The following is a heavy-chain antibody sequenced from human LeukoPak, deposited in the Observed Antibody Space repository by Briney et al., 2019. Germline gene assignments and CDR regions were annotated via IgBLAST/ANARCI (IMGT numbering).Heavy chain of an antibody. J-gene: IGHJ4*02. CDR1: GGSFSGYY. D-gene: IGHD2-2*01. Sequence: SETLSLTCQVYGGSFSGYYWSWLRQPPGKGLEWIGEINHSGSTNYNPSLKSRVTISVDTSKNQFSLKLSSVTAADTAVYCCARRGVVPAARRQFDYWGQGTLVTVSS. V-gene: IGHV4-34*01. CDR2: INHSGST. CDR3: ARRGVVPAARRQFDY.